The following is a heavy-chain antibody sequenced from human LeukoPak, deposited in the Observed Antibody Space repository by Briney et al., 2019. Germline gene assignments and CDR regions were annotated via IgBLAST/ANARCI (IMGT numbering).Heavy chain of an antibody. CDR1: GGSFTGYY. V-gene: IGHV4-34*01. CDR3: ARGPTISETGYFDY. J-gene: IGHJ4*03. D-gene: IGHD1-1*01. Sequence: SETLSLTCAVYGGSFTGYYWSWIRQSPGKGLQWIAQVNHRGDTNYNPSVKGRVTISVDTSKNQFSLKVTSLTAADTAVYYCARGPTISETGYFDYWGQGTLVTVSS. CDR2: VNHRGDT.